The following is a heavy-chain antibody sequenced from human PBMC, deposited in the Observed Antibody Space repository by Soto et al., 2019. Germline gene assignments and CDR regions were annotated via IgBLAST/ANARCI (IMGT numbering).Heavy chain of an antibody. CDR2: IYYSGST. J-gene: IGHJ4*02. Sequence: SLTCTVSGGSISTYYWNWIRQPPGKGLEWIGYIYYSGSTNYNPSLKSRVTMSVDTSKNQFSLKLSSVSAADAAVYYCARALGDPHSDYWRQGTLVTVSS. V-gene: IGHV4-59*01. D-gene: IGHD4-17*01. CDR3: ARALGDPHSDY. CDR1: GGSISTYY.